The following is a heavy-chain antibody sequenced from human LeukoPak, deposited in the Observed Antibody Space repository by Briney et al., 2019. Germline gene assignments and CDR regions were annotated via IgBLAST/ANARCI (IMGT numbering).Heavy chain of an antibody. Sequence: ASVKVSCKASGGTFSSYAISWVRQAPGQGLEWMGGIIPIFGTANYAQKFQGRVTITADESTSTAYMELSSLRSEDTAVYYCAKEGLAMVRGAVFDYWGQGTLVTVSS. CDR1: GGTFSSYA. CDR3: AKEGLAMVRGAVFDY. V-gene: IGHV1-69*01. D-gene: IGHD3-10*01. J-gene: IGHJ4*02. CDR2: IIPIFGTA.